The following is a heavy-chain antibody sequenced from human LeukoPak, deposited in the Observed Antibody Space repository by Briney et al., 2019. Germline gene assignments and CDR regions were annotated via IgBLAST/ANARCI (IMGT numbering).Heavy chain of an antibody. Sequence: SQTLSLTCSVSGGSLSSGGYYWSWIRQPPGKGLEWIGYIYHSGSTYYNPSLKSRVTISIDRSKDHFSLKLTSVTAADTAVYYCARDSSGYSQIDYWGQGTLVTVSS. J-gene: IGHJ4*02. CDR2: IYHSGST. D-gene: IGHD3-22*01. CDR1: GGSLSSGGYY. V-gene: IGHV4-30-2*01. CDR3: ARDSSGYSQIDY.